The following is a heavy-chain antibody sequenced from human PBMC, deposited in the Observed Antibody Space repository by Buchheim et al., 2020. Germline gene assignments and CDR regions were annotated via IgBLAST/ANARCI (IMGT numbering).Heavy chain of an antibody. J-gene: IGHJ4*02. CDR2: IKQDGSEK. Sequence: EVQLVESGGGLVQPGGSLRLSCAASGFSFSTYWMSWVRQAPGKGLEWVANIKQDGSEKYYVDSVKGRFTISRDNAKNSLYLQMNNLRAEDTAVFYCAREDIVATIALDYWGQGTL. CDR3: AREDIVATIALDY. V-gene: IGHV3-7*01. CDR1: GFSFSTYW. D-gene: IGHD5-12*01.